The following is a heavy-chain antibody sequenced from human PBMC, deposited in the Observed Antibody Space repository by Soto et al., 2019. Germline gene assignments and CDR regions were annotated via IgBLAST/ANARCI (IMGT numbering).Heavy chain of an antibody. D-gene: IGHD3-10*01. CDR1: GYTFTSYD. CDR3: ARERGRYGMDV. J-gene: IGHJ6*02. CDR2: MNPNSGNT. Sequence: VQLVQSGAEVKKPGASVKVTCKASGYTFTSYDTNWVRQATGQGLEYMGWMNPNSGNTGYAQKFQGRVTMTRNTSISTAYMELSSLRSDDTAVYHCARERGRYGMDVWGQGTTVTVSS. V-gene: IGHV1-8*01.